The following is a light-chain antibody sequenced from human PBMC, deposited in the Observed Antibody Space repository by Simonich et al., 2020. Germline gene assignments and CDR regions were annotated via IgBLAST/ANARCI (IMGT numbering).Light chain of an antibody. Sequence: QTVVPQEPSFSVSPGGTVTLPCGLSSGSVSTSYYPSWYQQTPGIAPRTLIYSTNTRSSGVPDRFSGSILGNKAALTITDAQADDESDYYCVLYMGSGNWVFGGGTKLTVL. J-gene: IGLJ3*02. CDR2: STN. CDR1: SGSVSTSYY. V-gene: IGLV8-61*01. CDR3: VLYMGSGNWV.